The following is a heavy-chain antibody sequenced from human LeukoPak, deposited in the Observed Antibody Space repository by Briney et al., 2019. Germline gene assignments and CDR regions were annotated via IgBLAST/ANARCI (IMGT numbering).Heavy chain of an antibody. Sequence: PSETLSLTCTASGAFISSHHWSWIREPAGKGLEWIGRIYSSGSTNYNPSLKSRVTMSVDTSKNQFSLKLSSVTAADTAVYYCARDYDILTGWNYWGQGTLVIVSS. CDR1: GAFISSHH. D-gene: IGHD3-9*01. J-gene: IGHJ4*02. V-gene: IGHV4-4*07. CDR3: ARDYDILTGWNY. CDR2: IYSSGST.